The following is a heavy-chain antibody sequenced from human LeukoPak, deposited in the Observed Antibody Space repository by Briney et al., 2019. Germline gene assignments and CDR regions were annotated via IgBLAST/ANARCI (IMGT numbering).Heavy chain of an antibody. D-gene: IGHD5-18*01. V-gene: IGHV4-39*07. CDR2: IFYSGST. Sequence: SETLSLTCTVSGGSISTSNYYWGWIRQPPGKGLEWIGNIFYSGSTYYSPSLRSRVTISLDTSRNQFSLKLSSVTAADTAVYYCARSRGYRRLLGLDPWGQGTLVTVSS. J-gene: IGHJ5*02. CDR3: ARSRGYRRLLGLDP. CDR1: GGSISTSNYY.